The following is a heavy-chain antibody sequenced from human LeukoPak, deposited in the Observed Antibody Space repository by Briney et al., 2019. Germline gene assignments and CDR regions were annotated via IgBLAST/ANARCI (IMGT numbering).Heavy chain of an antibody. CDR2: ISYDGSNK. CDR3: ARDPITLWIAARPGPPDY. D-gene: IGHD6-6*01. Sequence: GGSLRLSCAASGFTFSSYGMHWVRQAPGKGLEWVAVISYDGSNKYYADSVKGRFTISRDNSKNTLYLQMNSLRAEDTAVYYCARDPITLWIAARPGPPDYWGQGTLVTVSS. CDR1: GFTFSSYG. J-gene: IGHJ4*02. V-gene: IGHV3-30*03.